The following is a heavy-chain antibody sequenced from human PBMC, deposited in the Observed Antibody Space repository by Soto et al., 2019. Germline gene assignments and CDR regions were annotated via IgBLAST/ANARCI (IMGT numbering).Heavy chain of an antibody. CDR2: IYYSGST. J-gene: IGHJ3*02. CDR1: GGSISSYY. D-gene: IGHD2-15*01. CDR3: AQGSTDETPRWWAFDI. V-gene: IGHV4-59*01. Sequence: QVQLQESGPGLVKPSETLSLTCTVSGGSISSYYWSWIRQPPGKGLEWIGYIYYSGSTNYNPSLKSRVTRSVDTSKSQFSLKLSSVTAADTAVYYCAQGSTDETPRWWAFDIWGQGTMVTVSS.